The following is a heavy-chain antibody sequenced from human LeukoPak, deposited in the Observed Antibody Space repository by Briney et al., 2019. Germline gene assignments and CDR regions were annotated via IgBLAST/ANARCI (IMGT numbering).Heavy chain of an antibody. CDR2: IIPIFGTA. D-gene: IGHD2-15*01. V-gene: IGHV1-69*06. J-gene: IGHJ4*02. Sequence: SVKVSCKASGYAFTGYYMHWVRQAPGQGLEWMGGIIPIFGTANYEQKFQGRVTITADKSTSTAYMELSSLRTEDTAVYYCASDCSGGSCYGVDYWGQGTLVTVSS. CDR3: ASDCSGGSCYGVDY. CDR1: GYAFTGYY.